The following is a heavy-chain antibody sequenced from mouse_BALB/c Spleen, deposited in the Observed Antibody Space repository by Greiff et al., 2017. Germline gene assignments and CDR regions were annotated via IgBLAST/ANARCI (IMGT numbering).Heavy chain of an antibody. CDR3: ARPYGYVGYFDV. V-gene: IGHV1S135*01. CDR2: IDPYNGGT. D-gene: IGHD2-2*01. Sequence: VQLQQSGPELVKPGASVKVSCKASGYSFTDYNMYWVKQSHGKSLEWIGYIDPYNGGTSYNQKFKGKATFTADTSSNTAYMQLSSLTSEDSAVYYCARPYGYVGYFDVWGAGTTVTVSS. CDR1: GYSFTDYN. J-gene: IGHJ1*01.